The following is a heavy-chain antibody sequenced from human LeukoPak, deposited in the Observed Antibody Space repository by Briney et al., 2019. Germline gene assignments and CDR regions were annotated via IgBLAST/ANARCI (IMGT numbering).Heavy chain of an antibody. D-gene: IGHD3-22*01. CDR1: GYTFTGYY. V-gene: IGHV1-2*02. CDR2: VNPNSGGT. Sequence: ASVKVSCKASGYTFTGYYMHWVRQAPGQGLEWMGWVNPNSGGTNYAQKFQGRVTMTRDTSISTAYMELRSLRSDDTAVYYCARDGAMIVVVGAELDYWGQGTLVTVSS. CDR3: ARDGAMIVVVGAELDY. J-gene: IGHJ4*02.